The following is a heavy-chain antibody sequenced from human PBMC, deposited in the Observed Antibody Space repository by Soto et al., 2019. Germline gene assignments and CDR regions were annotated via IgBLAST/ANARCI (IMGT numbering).Heavy chain of an antibody. CDR3: ASRDIVVVPAAIDYYGMDV. J-gene: IGHJ6*02. Sequence: PGGALRLSCATSGFTFSSYSMKWVRPAPGKGLGWASSISSSSSYKYYADSGKGRFTNSRDNAKNSLYLQMNSLRAEDTAVYYYASRDIVVVPAAIDYYGMDVWGQGTRVTVS. CDR2: ISSSSSYK. CDR1: GFTFSSYS. D-gene: IGHD2-2*01. V-gene: IGHV3-21*01.